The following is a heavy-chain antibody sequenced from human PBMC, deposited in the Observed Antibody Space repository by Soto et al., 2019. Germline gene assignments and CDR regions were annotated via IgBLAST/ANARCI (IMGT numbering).Heavy chain of an antibody. D-gene: IGHD3-9*01. CDR2: INHSGST. CDR3: VRHAQPIIRAY. CDR1: GGSFSGYY. V-gene: IGHV4-34*01. Sequence: PSETLSLSCAVYGGSFSGYYWTWIRQPPGTGLEWIGEINHSGSTNYNPSLKSRVTISVDTSKNQFSLKLSSVTAADTAVYYCVRHAQPIIRAYWGQGSLVTVSS. J-gene: IGHJ4*02.